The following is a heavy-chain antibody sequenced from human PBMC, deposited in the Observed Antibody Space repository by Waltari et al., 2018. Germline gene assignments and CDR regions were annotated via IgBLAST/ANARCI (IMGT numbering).Heavy chain of an antibody. D-gene: IGHD3-10*01. CDR2: INPNRGGT. Sequence: QVQLVQSGAEVKKPGASVKVSCKASGYTFTGYYMHWVRQAPGQGLEWMGWINPNRGGTNYAQKFQGRVTMTRDTSISTAYMELSRLRSDDTAVYYCARVRRYGSGSYYYYYMDVWGKGTTVTVSS. V-gene: IGHV1-2*02. J-gene: IGHJ6*03. CDR3: ARVRRYGSGSYYYYYMDV. CDR1: GYTFTGYY.